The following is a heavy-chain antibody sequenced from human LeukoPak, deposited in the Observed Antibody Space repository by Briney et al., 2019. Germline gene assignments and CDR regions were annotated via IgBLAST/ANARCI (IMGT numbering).Heavy chain of an antibody. Sequence: RASVKVSCKASGGTFSSYAISWVRQAPGQGLEWMGGIIPIFGTANYAQKFQGRVTITADESTSTAYMELSSLRSEDTAVYYCARASYYGSSKVRIYYYYYMDVWGKGTTVTISS. CDR3: ARASYYGSSKVRIYYYYYMDV. J-gene: IGHJ6*03. CDR2: IIPIFGTA. D-gene: IGHD3-10*01. CDR1: GGTFSSYA. V-gene: IGHV1-69*13.